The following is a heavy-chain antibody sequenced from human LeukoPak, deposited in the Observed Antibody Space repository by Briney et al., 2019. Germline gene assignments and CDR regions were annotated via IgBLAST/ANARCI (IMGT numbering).Heavy chain of an antibody. CDR2: ISYDGSNK. CDR1: GFTFSSYA. Sequence: GRSLRLSCAASGFTFSSYAMHWVRQAPGKGLEWVAVISYDGSNKYYADSVKGRFTISRDNSKNTLYLQMDSLRAEDTAVYYCARSGYSSATDYWGQGTLVTVSS. V-gene: IGHV3-30*04. CDR3: ARSGYSSATDY. J-gene: IGHJ4*02. D-gene: IGHD6-19*01.